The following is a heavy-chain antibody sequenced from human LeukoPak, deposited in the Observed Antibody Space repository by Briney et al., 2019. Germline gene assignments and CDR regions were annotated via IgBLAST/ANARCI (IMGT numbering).Heavy chain of an antibody. CDR3: TKVRSGSSSWGLRVFDY. Sequence: PGGSLRLSCAVSGFTFSSEAMGWVRQLPGGGLEWVSTISPAGGTTYYAESMKGRFTISRDNSKSTLYLQMNSLRVEDTAVYYCTKVRSGSSSWGLRVFDYWGQGALVTVSS. J-gene: IGHJ4*02. D-gene: IGHD6-13*01. CDR1: GFTFSSEA. V-gene: IGHV3-23*01. CDR2: ISPAGGTT.